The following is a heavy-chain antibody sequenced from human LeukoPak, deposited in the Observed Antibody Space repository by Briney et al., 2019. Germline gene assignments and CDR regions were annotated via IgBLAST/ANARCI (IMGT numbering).Heavy chain of an antibody. CDR2: IYYSGNT. Sequence: SETLSLTCTVSGGSLTNYYWTFIRQPPGKGLEWIGYIYYSGNTNYNPSLRSRVTMSVDTSNNQFSLKLNSVTAADTAVYYCARCRNYYDSSGSYTGGFDFWGPGTLVTVSS. V-gene: IGHV4-59*01. CDR1: GGSLTNYY. CDR3: ARCRNYYDSSGSYTGGFDF. J-gene: IGHJ4*02. D-gene: IGHD3-22*01.